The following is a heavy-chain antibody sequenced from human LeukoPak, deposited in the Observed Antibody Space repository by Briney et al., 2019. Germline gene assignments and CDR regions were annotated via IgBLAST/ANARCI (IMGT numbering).Heavy chain of an antibody. Sequence: ASVKVSCKTSGYSFTDYYMHWVRQAPGQGLEWMGWINPNSGGTNYAQKFQGRVTMTRDTSISTAYMELSRLRSDDTAVYYCARFPRLSSSTSCPDYWGQGTLVTVSS. J-gene: IGHJ4*02. CDR3: ARFPRLSSSTSCPDY. CDR2: INPNSGGT. CDR1: GYSFTDYY. V-gene: IGHV1-2*02. D-gene: IGHD2-2*01.